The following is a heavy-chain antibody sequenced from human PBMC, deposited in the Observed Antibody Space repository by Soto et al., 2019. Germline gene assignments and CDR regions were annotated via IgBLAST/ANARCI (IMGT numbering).Heavy chain of an antibody. Sequence: QVQLVQSGAEVKKPGASVKVSCKASGYTFTSYYIHWVRQAPGQGLEWMGVINPSGGSTTYAQKFQGRVTVTRNTSTSTVYMDLISLRSEDTAVYYCARNPDAFDSWGLGTMVTVSS. V-gene: IGHV1-46*01. CDR2: INPSGGST. CDR3: ARNPDAFDS. J-gene: IGHJ3*02. CDR1: GYTFTSYY.